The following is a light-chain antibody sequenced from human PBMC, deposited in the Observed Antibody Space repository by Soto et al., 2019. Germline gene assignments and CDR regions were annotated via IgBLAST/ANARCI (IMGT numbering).Light chain of an antibody. V-gene: IGKV1-6*01. CDR3: LQDYSFPRV. CDR1: QTITND. CDR2: RAS. Sequence: AIQMSQPQSSLSASVGDRGTITCRANQTITNDLAWYQQKPGKAPKLLIYRASRLQSGVPSRFSGSGSGTDFTLTISSLQPEDFATYYCLQDYSFPRVFAQGTKVDIK. J-gene: IGKJ1*01.